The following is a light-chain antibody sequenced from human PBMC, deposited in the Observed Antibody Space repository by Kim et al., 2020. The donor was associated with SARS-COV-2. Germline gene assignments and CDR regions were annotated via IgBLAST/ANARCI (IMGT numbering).Light chain of an antibody. Sequence: GQSVTISCTGSSSDIGADENVAWYQQQPGKAPKLMISWVTKRSSGVPDRFSGSKSGSSASLTVSGLQAEDEADYYFCSYARTSYVFGTGTKVTVL. CDR1: SSDIGADEN. CDR2: WVT. V-gene: IGLV2-8*01. CDR3: CSYARTSYV. J-gene: IGLJ1*01.